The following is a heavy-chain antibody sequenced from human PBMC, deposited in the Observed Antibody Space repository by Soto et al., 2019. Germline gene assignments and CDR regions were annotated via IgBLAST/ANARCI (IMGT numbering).Heavy chain of an antibody. J-gene: IGHJ4*02. CDR1: GGTFSSYA. CDR3: ASLTGIIAAAALPIYFDY. Sequence: QVQLVQSGAEVKKPGSSVKVSCKASGGTFSSYAISWVRQAPGQGLEWMGGIIPIFGTANYAQKFQGRVTITADESTSTAYMELSSLRSEDTAVYYCASLTGIIAAAALPIYFDYWGQGTLVTVSS. V-gene: IGHV1-69*01. D-gene: IGHD6-13*01. CDR2: IIPIFGTA.